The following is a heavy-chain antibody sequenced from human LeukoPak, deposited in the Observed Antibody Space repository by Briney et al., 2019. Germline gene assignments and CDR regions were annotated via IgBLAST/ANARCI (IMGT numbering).Heavy chain of an antibody. J-gene: IGHJ4*02. CDR2: IYYSGST. CDR3: GGGGVWFGEFGGLDY. D-gene: IGHD3-10*01. Sequence: SETLSLTCTVSGGSISSGGYYWSWIRQHPGKGLEWIGYIYYSGSTYYNPSLKSRVTISADTSKNQFSLKLSSVTAADTAVYYCGGGGVWFGEFGGLDYWGQGTLVTVSS. V-gene: IGHV4-31*03. CDR1: GGSISSGGYY.